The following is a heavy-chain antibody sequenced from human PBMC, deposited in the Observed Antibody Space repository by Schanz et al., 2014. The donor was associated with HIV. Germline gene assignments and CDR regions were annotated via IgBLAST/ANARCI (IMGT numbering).Heavy chain of an antibody. J-gene: IGHJ2*01. CDR2: ITTTGDT. Sequence: EEHLVESGGGLARPGGSLRLSCLASGFIFSNHDMHWVRQETGKSLEWVSSITTTGDTFYPGSVKGRFTISREDAKNSLYLQMSSLRPGDTAVYYCARAKIDVRWLLRRNLWYFDLWGRGTLVSVSS. V-gene: IGHV3-13*01. CDR3: ARAKIDVRWLLRRNLWYFDL. CDR1: GFIFSNHD. D-gene: IGHD2-15*01.